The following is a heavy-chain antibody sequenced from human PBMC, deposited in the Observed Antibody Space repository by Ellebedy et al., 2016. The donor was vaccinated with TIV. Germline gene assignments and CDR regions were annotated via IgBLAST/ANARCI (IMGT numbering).Heavy chain of an antibody. Sequence: SGPTLVKPTQTLTLTCTFSGFSLSTSGVGVGWVRQPPGKPLEWLAIIYWNDDELYSPTLKTIVTITKDTSKNQVVLRMTNMDPVDTGTYYCAHSWGFHWGQGTLVTVSS. V-gene: IGHV2-5*01. CDR1: GFSLSTSGVG. J-gene: IGHJ4*02. CDR2: IYWNDDE. CDR3: AHSWGFH. D-gene: IGHD7-27*01.